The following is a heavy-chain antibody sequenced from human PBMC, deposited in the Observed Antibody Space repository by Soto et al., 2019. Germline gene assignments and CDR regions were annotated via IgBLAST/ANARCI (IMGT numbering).Heavy chain of an antibody. CDR2: INPNSGGT. Sequence: GASVKVSCKASGYTFTGYYMHWVRQAPGQGLEWMGWINPNSGGTNYAQKFQGRVTMTRDTSISTAYMELSRLRSDDTAVYYCAREAEYSSSSFDYWGQGTLVTVSS. CDR3: AREAEYSSSSFDY. V-gene: IGHV1-2*02. J-gene: IGHJ4*02. CDR1: GYTFTGYY. D-gene: IGHD6-6*01.